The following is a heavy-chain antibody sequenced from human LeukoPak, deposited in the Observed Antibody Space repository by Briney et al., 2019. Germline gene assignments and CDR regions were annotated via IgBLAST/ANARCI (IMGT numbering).Heavy chain of an antibody. V-gene: IGHV4-34*01. Sequence: PSETLSLTCAVYGGSFSGYYWSWIRQPPGKGLEWIGEINHSGSTNYNPSLKSRVTISVDTSKNQFSLKLSSVTAADTAVYYCARRRRRGYSRPYNWFDPWGRGTLVTVSS. CDR1: GGSFSGYY. D-gene: IGHD3-22*01. CDR2: INHSGST. CDR3: ARRRRRGYSRPYNWFDP. J-gene: IGHJ5*02.